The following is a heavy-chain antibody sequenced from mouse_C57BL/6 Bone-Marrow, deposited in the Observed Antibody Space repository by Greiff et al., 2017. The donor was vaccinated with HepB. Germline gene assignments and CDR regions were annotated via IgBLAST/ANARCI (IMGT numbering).Heavy chain of an antibody. J-gene: IGHJ2*01. CDR1: GYAFSSSW. CDR3: GGRYSNYPYYFDY. Sequence: QVQLKQSGPELVKPGASVKISCKASGYAFSSSWMNWVKQRPGKGLEWIGRIYPGDGDTNYNGKFKGKATLTADKSSSTAYMQLSSLTSEDSAVYFCGGRYSNYPYYFDYWGQGTTLTVSS. CDR2: IYPGDGDT. V-gene: IGHV1-82*01. D-gene: IGHD2-5*01.